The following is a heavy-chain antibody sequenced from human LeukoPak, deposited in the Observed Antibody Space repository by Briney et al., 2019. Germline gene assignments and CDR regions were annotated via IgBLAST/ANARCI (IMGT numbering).Heavy chain of an antibody. J-gene: IGHJ3*02. Sequence: PGGSLRLSCAASGFTLSSYAMSWVRQAPGKGLEWVSAISGSGGSTYYADSVKGRFTIPRDNAKNSLYLQMNSLRAEDTALYYCAKDTGITGTMGAAFDIWGQGTMVTVSS. CDR3: AKDTGITGTMGAAFDI. V-gene: IGHV3-23*01. CDR1: GFTLSSYA. D-gene: IGHD1-20*01. CDR2: ISGSGGST.